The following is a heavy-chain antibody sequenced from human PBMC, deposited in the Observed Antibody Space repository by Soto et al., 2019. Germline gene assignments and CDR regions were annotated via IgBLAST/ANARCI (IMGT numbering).Heavy chain of an antibody. D-gene: IGHD3-3*01. CDR3: ARSGGSMILRFLDWLLSHHDY. V-gene: IGHV3-48*02. CDR2: ISSSSSTI. Sequence: GGSLRLSCAASGFTFSSYSMNWVRQAPGKGLEWVSYISSSSSTIYYADSVKGRFTISRDNAKNSLYLQMNSLRDEDTAVYYCARSGGSMILRFLDWLLSHHDYWGQGILVTVSS. J-gene: IGHJ4*02. CDR1: GFTFSSYS.